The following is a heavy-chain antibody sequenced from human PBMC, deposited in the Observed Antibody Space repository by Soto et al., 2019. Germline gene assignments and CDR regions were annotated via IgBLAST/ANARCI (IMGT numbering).Heavy chain of an antibody. D-gene: IGHD1-26*01. CDR3: ARATTEGSFDY. J-gene: IGHJ4*02. Sequence: ASVKVSCKASGYTFTSYGISWVRQAPGQGLEWMGWISAYNGNTNYAQKFQGRVTITADKSTSTAYMELSSLRSEDTAVYYCARATTEGSFDYWGQGTLVTVSS. CDR1: GYTFTSYG. CDR2: ISAYNGNT. V-gene: IGHV1-18*01.